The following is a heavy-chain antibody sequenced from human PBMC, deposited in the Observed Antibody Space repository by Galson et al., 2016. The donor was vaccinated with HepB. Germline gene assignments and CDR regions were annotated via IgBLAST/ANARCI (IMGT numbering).Heavy chain of an antibody. CDR1: GVTLISYA. CDR3: ARGGFWSGYNYFGMDV. CDR2: IVPFFGTT. D-gene: IGHD3-3*01. Sequence: SVKVSCKASGVTLISYAASWVRQAPGQGLEWMGGIVPFFGTTNYAQKFQGRVTITADESTNTAYMELSSLRSDDTAVYYCARGGFWSGYNYFGMDVWGQGTTVTVSS. J-gene: IGHJ6*02. V-gene: IGHV1-69*13.